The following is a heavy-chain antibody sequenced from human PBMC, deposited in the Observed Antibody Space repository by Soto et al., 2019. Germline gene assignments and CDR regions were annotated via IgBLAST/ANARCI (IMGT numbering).Heavy chain of an antibody. CDR2: IYWDDDK. CDR3: AHVIVVVVAATRVYALDI. D-gene: IGHD2-15*01. J-gene: IGHJ3*02. Sequence: QITLKESGPTLVRPTQTLTLTCTFSGFSLSTSEVGVGWIRQPPGKALEWLAVIYWDDDKRYSPSLKSRITITKDTSKNQVILTMTNVDPVDTATYYCAHVIVVVVAATRVYALDIWGQWTMVTVSS. V-gene: IGHV2-5*02. CDR1: GFSLSTSEVG.